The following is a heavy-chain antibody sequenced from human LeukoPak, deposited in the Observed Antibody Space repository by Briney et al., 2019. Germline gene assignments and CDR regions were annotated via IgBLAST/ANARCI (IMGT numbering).Heavy chain of an antibody. D-gene: IGHD6-19*01. CDR1: GFSFRSYA. CDR2: ISGSGGTT. J-gene: IGHJ4*02. V-gene: IGHV3-23*01. Sequence: PGGSLRLSCAASGFSFRSYAMSWVRQAPGMGLEWVSAISGSGGTTDYADSVKGRFTISRDNAKNSLYLQMNSLRAEDTAVYYCARESTVAGTIFDFWGQGTLVTVSS. CDR3: ARESTVAGTIFDF.